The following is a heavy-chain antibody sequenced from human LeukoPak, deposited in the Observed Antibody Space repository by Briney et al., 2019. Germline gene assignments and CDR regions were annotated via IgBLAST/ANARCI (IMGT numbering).Heavy chain of an antibody. D-gene: IGHD1-20*01. V-gene: IGHV3-30*04. J-gene: IGHJ4*02. CDR3: ARDVISRQMITLGLGF. Sequence: GGSLRLSCAASGFTFSSYAMHWVRQAPGKGLEWAAVTSYDGSNKYYADSVKGRFTISRDTSNKTAYLEMNSLRVDDTAVYYCARDVISRQMITLGLGFWGQGTLVTVSS. CDR1: GFTFSSYA. CDR2: TSYDGSNK.